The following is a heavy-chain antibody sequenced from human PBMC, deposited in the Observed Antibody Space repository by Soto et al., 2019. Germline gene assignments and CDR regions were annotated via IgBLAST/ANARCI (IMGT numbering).Heavy chain of an antibody. CDR2: IIPILGIA. J-gene: IGHJ6*02. CDR1: GGTFSSYT. Sequence: QVQLVQSGAEVKKPGSSVKVSCKASGGTFSSYTISWVRQAPGQGLEWMGRIIPILGIANYAQKFQGRVTITADKSTGTAYMELSSLRSEDTAVYYCARVLLNYYYGMDVWGQGTTVTVSS. CDR3: ARVLLNYYYGMDV. V-gene: IGHV1-69*02.